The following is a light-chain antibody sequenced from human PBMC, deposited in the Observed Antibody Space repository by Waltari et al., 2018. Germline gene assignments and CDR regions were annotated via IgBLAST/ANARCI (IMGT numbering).Light chain of an antibody. CDR2: DVS. Sequence: QSALTQPAAVSGSPGQSVTISCTGASSDIGRYAIVSWYQQHPGNAPKPVISDVSKRPSGVSDRCSGSKAGDTASLTISGLQFEDEADYYCCSYAGNYVWVFGGGTRLTVL. CDR3: CSYAGNYVWV. CDR1: SSDIGRYAI. J-gene: IGLJ3*02. V-gene: IGLV2-23*02.